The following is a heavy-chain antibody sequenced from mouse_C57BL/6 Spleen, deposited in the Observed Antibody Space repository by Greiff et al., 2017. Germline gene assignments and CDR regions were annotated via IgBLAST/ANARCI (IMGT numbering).Heavy chain of an antibody. J-gene: IGHJ2*01. V-gene: IGHV1-54*01. D-gene: IGHD2-4*01. CDR1: GYAFTNYL. Sequence: VQLQQSGAELVRPGTSVKVSCKASGYAFTNYLIEWVKQRPGQGLEWIGVINPGSGGTNYNEKFKGKATLTADKSSSTAYMQLSSLTSEDSAVYFGARSGYDYDEGGFDYWGQGTTLTVSS. CDR2: INPGSGGT. CDR3: ARSGYDYDEGGFDY.